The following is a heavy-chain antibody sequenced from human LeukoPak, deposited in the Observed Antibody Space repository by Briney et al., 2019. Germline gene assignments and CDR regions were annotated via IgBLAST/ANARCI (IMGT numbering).Heavy chain of an antibody. J-gene: IGHJ4*02. V-gene: IGHV3-23*01. CDR1: GFTFSSYA. CDR3: AKVGYTSVWFHLDY. D-gene: IGHD6-19*01. CDR2: IGGGGDTT. Sequence: GGSLRLACAASGFTFSSYAMSWVRQAPGMGLEWVSAIGGGGDTTYYADSVKGRFTISRDNSENTLYLQMNSLRAEDTALYYCAKVGYTSVWFHLDYWGQGSLVIVSS.